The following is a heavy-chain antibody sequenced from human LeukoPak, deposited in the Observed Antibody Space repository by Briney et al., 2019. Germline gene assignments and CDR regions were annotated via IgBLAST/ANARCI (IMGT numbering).Heavy chain of an antibody. V-gene: IGHV1-18*01. Sequence: ASVKVSRKASGYTFTIYGIRWVRQAPGQGLEWMGWISAHNGNTNYAQKLQGRVTMTTDTSTSTAYMELRSLRSDDTAVYYCARDRDSGGSCNFDYWGQGTLVTVSS. CDR1: GYTFTIYG. CDR3: ARDRDSGGSCNFDY. CDR2: ISAHNGNT. J-gene: IGHJ4*02. D-gene: IGHD2-15*01.